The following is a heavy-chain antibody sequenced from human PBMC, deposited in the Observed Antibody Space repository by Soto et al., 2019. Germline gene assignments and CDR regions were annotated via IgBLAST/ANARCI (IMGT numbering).Heavy chain of an antibody. CDR3: AKLHRVRFLDPDFDY. CDR1: GFTFSSYG. V-gene: IGHV3-30*18. D-gene: IGHD3-3*01. J-gene: IGHJ4*02. Sequence: GGSLRLSCAASGFTFSSYGMHWVRQAPGKGLEWVAVISYDGSNKYYADSVKGRFTISRDNSKNTLYLQMNSLRAEDTAVYYCAKLHRVRFLDPDFDYWGQGTLVTVSS. CDR2: ISYDGSNK.